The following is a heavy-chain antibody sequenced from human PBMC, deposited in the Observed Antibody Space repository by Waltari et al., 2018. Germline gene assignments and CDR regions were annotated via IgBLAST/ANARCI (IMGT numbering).Heavy chain of an antibody. J-gene: IGHJ6*02. D-gene: IGHD4-17*01. CDR3: ARSPTVTTNYYYYGMDV. V-gene: IGHV1-8*01. CDR2: MNPNSGNT. CDR1: GYTFTSYD. Sequence: QVQLVQSGAEVKKPGASVKVSCKASGYTFTSYDINWVRPATGQGLEWMGWMNPNSGNTGYAQKFQGRVTMTRNTSISTAYMELSSLRSEDTAVYYCARSPTVTTNYYYYGMDVWGQGTTVTVSS.